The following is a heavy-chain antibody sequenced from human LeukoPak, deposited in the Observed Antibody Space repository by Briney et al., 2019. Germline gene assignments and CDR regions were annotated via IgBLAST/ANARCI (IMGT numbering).Heavy chain of an antibody. V-gene: IGHV3-30-3*01. D-gene: IGHD2-15*01. CDR2: ISYDGYDK. Sequence: GGSLRLSCAASGFTFNDYAMYWVRQAPGKGLEWVTLISYDGYDKSYADSVRGRFTTSRDNSRNTLYLQMDSLRSEDTAVYYCARDSDCSGGSCLSYFDCWGQGTLVTVSS. CDR3: ARDSDCSGGSCLSYFDC. CDR1: GFTFNDYA. J-gene: IGHJ4*02.